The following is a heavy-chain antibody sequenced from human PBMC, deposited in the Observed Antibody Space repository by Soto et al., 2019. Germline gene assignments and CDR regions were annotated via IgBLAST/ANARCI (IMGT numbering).Heavy chain of an antibody. CDR3: ARSVHYYGSGSDPVFDY. D-gene: IGHD3-10*01. J-gene: IGHJ4*02. CDR2: IHYGGNT. V-gene: IGHV4-59*01. Sequence: QVQLQESGPRLVKPSETLSLTCTISRGSLSRYHWTWIRQPPGKGLEWIGEIHYGGNTNYDPSLRSRVTISVDSTNNKVSLSLTSVTAADTALYYCARSVHYYGSGSDPVFDYWGQGLLVTVSS. CDR1: RGSLSRYH.